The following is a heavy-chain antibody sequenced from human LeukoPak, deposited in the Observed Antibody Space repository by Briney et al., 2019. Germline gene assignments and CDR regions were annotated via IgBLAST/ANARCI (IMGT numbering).Heavy chain of an antibody. V-gene: IGHV4-59*01. CDR2: IYYSGST. J-gene: IGHJ4*02. Sequence: SETLSLTCTVSGESISGFYWTWIRQPPGKGLEWIGYIYYSGSTNYNPSLKSRVTISVDTSKNQFSLKLSSVTAADTAVYYCARGTLYSGWSYYFDYWGQGSQVTVSS. CDR1: GESISGFY. CDR3: ARGTLYSGWSYYFDY. D-gene: IGHD6-19*01.